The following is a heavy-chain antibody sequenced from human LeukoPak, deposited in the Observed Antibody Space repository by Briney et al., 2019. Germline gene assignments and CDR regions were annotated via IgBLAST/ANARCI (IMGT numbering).Heavy chain of an antibody. Sequence: GGSLRLSCAASGFTFSSYGMHWVRQAPGKGLERVAVIWYDGSNKYYADSVKGRFTISRDNSKNTLYLQMNSLRAEDTAVYYCARVKYCSAGSCYAAFDIWGQGTMVTVSS. CDR3: ARVKYCSAGSCYAAFDI. D-gene: IGHD2-15*01. CDR1: GFTFSSYG. J-gene: IGHJ3*02. CDR2: IWYDGSNK. V-gene: IGHV3-33*01.